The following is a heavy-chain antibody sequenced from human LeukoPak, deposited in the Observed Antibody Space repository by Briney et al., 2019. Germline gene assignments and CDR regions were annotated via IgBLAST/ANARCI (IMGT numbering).Heavy chain of an antibody. Sequence: SETLSLTCTVSGGSISSYYWSWIQQPPGKGLEWIGYIYYSGSTNYNPSLKSRVTISVDTSKNQFSLKLSSVTAADTAVYYCARNMGANYYYYYYMDVWGKGTTVTVSS. CDR3: ARNMGANYYYYYYMDV. V-gene: IGHV4-59*01. J-gene: IGHJ6*03. D-gene: IGHD3-16*01. CDR1: GGSISSYY. CDR2: IYYSGST.